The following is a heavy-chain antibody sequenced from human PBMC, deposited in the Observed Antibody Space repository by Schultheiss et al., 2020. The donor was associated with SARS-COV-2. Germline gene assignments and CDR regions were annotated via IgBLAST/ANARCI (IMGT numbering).Heavy chain of an antibody. CDR3: ARASDSSYYDFWSGYYLRYNWFDP. V-gene: IGHV1-2*04. Sequence: GESLKISCKASGYTFTGYYMHWVRQAPGQGLEWMGWINPNSGGTNYAQKFQGWVTMTRDTSISTAYMELSRLRSDDTAVYYCARASDSSYYDFWSGYYLRYNWFDPWGQGTLVTVSS. CDR2: INPNSGGT. J-gene: IGHJ5*02. CDR1: GYTFTGYY. D-gene: IGHD3-3*01.